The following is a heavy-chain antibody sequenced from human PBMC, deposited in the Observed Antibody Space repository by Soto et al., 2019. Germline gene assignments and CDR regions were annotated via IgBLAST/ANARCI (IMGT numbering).Heavy chain of an antibody. CDR2: ISAYNGNT. V-gene: IGHV1-18*01. J-gene: IGHJ6*02. CDR1: GYTFTSYG. D-gene: IGHD5-12*01. Sequence: ASVKVSCKASGYTFTSYGISWVRQAPGQGLEWMGWISAYNGNTNYAQKLQGRVTMTTDTSTSTAYMDLRSLRSDDTAVYYCARGGGYSGYDYYYFYGVDVWGQGTTVTVSS. CDR3: ARGGGYSGYDYYYFYGVDV.